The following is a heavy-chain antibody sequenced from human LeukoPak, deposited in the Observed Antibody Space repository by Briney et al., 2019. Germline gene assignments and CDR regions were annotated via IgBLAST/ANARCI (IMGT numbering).Heavy chain of an antibody. V-gene: IGHV3-30*18. Sequence: GGSLRLSCAASGFTFSSYGMHWVRQAPGKGLEWVAVISYDGSNKYYADSVKGRLTISRDNSKNTLYLQMNSLRAEDTAVYYCAKALRFLEWSQYGMDVWGQGTTVTVSS. CDR2: ISYDGSNK. J-gene: IGHJ6*02. CDR1: GFTFSSYG. D-gene: IGHD3-3*01. CDR3: AKALRFLEWSQYGMDV.